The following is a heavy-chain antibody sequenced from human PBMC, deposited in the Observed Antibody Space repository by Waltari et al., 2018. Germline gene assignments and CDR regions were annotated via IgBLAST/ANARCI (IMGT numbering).Heavy chain of an antibody. CDR1: GGTFSSYA. CDR2: IIPIFGTA. CDR3: ARDIPHLGLRGGWYFDL. D-gene: IGHD2-21*01. V-gene: IGHV1-69*08. J-gene: IGHJ2*01. Sequence: QVQLVQSGAEVKKPGSSVKVSCKASGGTFSSYAISWVRQAPGQGLEWMGRIIPIFGTANYAQKFQGRVTITADKSTSTAYMELSSLRSEDTAVYYCARDIPHLGLRGGWYFDLWGRGTLVTVSS.